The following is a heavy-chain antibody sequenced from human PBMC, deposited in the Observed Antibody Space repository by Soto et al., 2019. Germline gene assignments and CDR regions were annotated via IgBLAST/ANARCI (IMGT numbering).Heavy chain of an antibody. CDR2: MNPNSGNT. V-gene: IGHV1-8*01. CDR3: ARGLGSGSYYKYYMEV. CDR1: GYTFTSYD. J-gene: IGHJ6*03. D-gene: IGHD3-10*01. Sequence: ASVKVSCKASGYTFTSYDINWVRQATGQGLEWMGWMNPNSGNTGYAQKFQGRVTMTRNTSISTAYMELSSLRSEDTAVYYCARGLGSGSYYKYYMEVWGKGTTVTVSS.